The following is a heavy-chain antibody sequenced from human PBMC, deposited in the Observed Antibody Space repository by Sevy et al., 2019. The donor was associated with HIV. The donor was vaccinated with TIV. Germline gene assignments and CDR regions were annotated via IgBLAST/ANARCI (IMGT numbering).Heavy chain of an antibody. D-gene: IGHD1-26*01. CDR3: ARDLALSGSYSWLAY. CDR1: GFTFSSYS. Sequence: GGSLRLSCAASGFTFSSYSMNWVRQAPGKGLEWVSYISSSSSTIYYADSVKGRFTISRDNSKNTLYLQMNNLRAEDTAVFYCARDLALSGSYSWLAYWGQGTLVTVSS. V-gene: IGHV3-48*01. J-gene: IGHJ4*02. CDR2: ISSSSSTI.